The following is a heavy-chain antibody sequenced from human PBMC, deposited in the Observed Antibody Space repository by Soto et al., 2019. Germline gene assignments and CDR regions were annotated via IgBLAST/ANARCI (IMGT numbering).Heavy chain of an antibody. V-gene: IGHV4-59*01. CDR3: ARVNRGAFDH. Sequence: QVQLQESGPGLVKPSQTLSLTCTVSGGSIHDYYWVWIRQPPGKGLEWIGSIFYTGSTDYNPSLKSRVTLSLATSKNQFSLNLSSVTAADTAVCYCARVNRGAFDHWGQGALVTVSS. CDR1: GGSIHDYY. J-gene: IGHJ4*02. CDR2: IFYTGST.